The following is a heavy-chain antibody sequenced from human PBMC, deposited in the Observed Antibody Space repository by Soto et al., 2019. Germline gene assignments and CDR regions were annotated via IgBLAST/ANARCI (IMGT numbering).Heavy chain of an antibody. J-gene: IGHJ6*02. Sequence: PSETLSLTCTVSGGSISRGGYYWSWIRQHPGKGLEWIGYIYYSGSTDYNPSLKSRVTILVDTSKNQFSLKLSSVTAADTAVYYCASVGATHFDYYGMDVWGQGTTVTVSS. CDR1: GGSISRGGYY. D-gene: IGHD1-26*01. CDR2: IYYSGST. V-gene: IGHV4-31*03. CDR3: ASVGATHFDYYGMDV.